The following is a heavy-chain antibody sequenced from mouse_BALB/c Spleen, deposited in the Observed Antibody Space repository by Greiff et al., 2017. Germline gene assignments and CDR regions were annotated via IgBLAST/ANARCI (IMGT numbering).Heavy chain of an antibody. D-gene: IGHD2-3*01. V-gene: IGHV1-5*01. Sequence: EVQLQQSGTVLARPGASVKMSCKASGYTFTSYWMHWVKQRPGQGLEWIVAIYPGNSDTSYNQKFKGKAKLTAVTSTSTAYMELSSLTNEDSAVYYCTRTGIYDGYFYYYAMDYWGQGTSVTVSS. CDR2: IYPGNSDT. J-gene: IGHJ4*01. CDR1: GYTFTSYW. CDR3: TRTGIYDGYFYYYAMDY.